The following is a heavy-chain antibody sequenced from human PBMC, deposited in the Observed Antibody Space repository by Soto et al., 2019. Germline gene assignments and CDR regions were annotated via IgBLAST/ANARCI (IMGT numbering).Heavy chain of an antibody. Sequence: PGGSLRLSCAASGFTFSSYAMSWVRQAPGKGLEWVSAISGSGGTTYYADSVKGRFTISRDNSKNTLYLQMNSLRAEDTAVYYCAKDSDLIRGVTCFDYWGQGTLVTVSS. CDR1: GFTFSSYA. V-gene: IGHV3-23*01. J-gene: IGHJ4*02. CDR3: AKDSDLIRGVTCFDY. D-gene: IGHD3-10*01. CDR2: ISGSGGTT.